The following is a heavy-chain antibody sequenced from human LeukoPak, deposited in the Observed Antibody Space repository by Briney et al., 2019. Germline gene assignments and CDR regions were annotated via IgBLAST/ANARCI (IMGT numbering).Heavy chain of an antibody. CDR3: AKKGYYDGSGYYMYYFDH. J-gene: IGHJ4*02. Sequence: GGSLRLSCAASAITFSTYAMSWVRQAPGKGLEWVSTISGSGGTTFYADSVKGRFTISRDNSKDTLYLQMNSLRAEDTAVYYCAKKGYYDGSGYYMYYFDHWGQGTLVTVSS. D-gene: IGHD3-22*01. V-gene: IGHV3-23*01. CDR2: ISGSGGTT. CDR1: AITFSTYA.